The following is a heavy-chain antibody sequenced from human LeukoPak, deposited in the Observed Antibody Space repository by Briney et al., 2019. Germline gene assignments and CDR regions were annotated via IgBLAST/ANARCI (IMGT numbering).Heavy chain of an antibody. CDR1: GFTVSSNY. Sequence: GGSLRLSCAASGFTVSSNYMSWVRQAPGKGLEWVSVIYSGGSTYYADSVKGRFTISRDNSKNTLYLQMNSLRAEDTAVYYCARESLTIFGVNFDYWGQGTLATVSS. J-gene: IGHJ4*02. D-gene: IGHD3-3*01. CDR3: ARESLTIFGVNFDY. V-gene: IGHV3-66*02. CDR2: IYSGGST.